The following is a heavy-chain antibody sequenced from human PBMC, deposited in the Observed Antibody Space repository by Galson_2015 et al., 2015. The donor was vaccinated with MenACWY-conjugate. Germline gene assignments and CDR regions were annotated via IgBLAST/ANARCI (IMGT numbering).Heavy chain of an antibody. V-gene: IGHV3-7*01. D-gene: IGHD1-1*01. J-gene: IGHJ4*02. CDR3: ARDNNWSFDS. CDR1: GFTFSCYW. CDR2: INDEGGSEK. Sequence: SLRLSCAASGFTFSCYWMSWVRQAPGKGLEWVANINDEGGSEKYYVDSVKGRFTISTDNAKNMVYLQMDGLGDEDTAVYFCARDNNWSFDSWGQRTLVTVSS.